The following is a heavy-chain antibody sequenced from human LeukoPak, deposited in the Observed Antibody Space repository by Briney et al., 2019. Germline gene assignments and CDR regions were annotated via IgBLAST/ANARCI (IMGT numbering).Heavy chain of an antibody. D-gene: IGHD2-15*01. V-gene: IGHV1-18*01. CDR1: GYTFTSYG. Sequence: GASVKVSCKASGYTFTSYGISWVRQAPGQGLEWMGWISAYNGKTNYAQKLQSRVTMTTDTSTSTASMELRSLSSDDTAVYYCARAAYCSGGSCRTEDYYYYMDVWGKGTTVTVSS. CDR2: ISAYNGKT. CDR3: ARAAYCSGGSCRTEDYYYYMDV. J-gene: IGHJ6*03.